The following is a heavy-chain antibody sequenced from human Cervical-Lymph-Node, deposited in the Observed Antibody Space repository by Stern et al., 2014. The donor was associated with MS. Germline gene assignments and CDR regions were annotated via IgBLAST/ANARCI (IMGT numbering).Heavy chain of an antibody. Sequence: QVQLGQSGPGLVKPSETLSLTCTVSGDSINSGDFHWSWVRQSPGKGLEWIGYIYYSGRNYNNPSLKSRVTMSIDTSTNQFSLNLTSVTAADTALYFCARMKTGLRENRGFDFWGQGTQVTVSS. J-gene: IGHJ4*02. CDR1: GDSINSGDFH. CDR3: ARMKTGLRENRGFDF. CDR2: IYYSGRN. D-gene: IGHD4-17*01. V-gene: IGHV4-30-4*01.